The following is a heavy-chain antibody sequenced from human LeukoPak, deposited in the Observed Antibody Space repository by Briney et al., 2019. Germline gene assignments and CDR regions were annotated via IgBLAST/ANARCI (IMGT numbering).Heavy chain of an antibody. J-gene: IGHJ4*02. Sequence: SVKVSCKASGGTFSSYAISWVRQAPGQGLGWMGGIIPIFGTANYAQKFQGRVTITADESTSTAYMELSSLRSEDTAVYYCASSSDFWSGYDDYWGQGTLVTVSS. V-gene: IGHV1-69*01. CDR1: GGTFSSYA. CDR3: ASSSDFWSGYDDY. D-gene: IGHD3-3*01. CDR2: IIPIFGTA.